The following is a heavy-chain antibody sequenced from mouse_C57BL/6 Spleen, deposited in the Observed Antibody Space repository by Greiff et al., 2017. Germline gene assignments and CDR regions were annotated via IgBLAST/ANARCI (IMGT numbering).Heavy chain of an antibody. D-gene: IGHD1-1*01. CDR1: GYTFTDYN. CDR2: INPNNGGT. J-gene: IGHJ4*01. Sequence: VQLQQSGPELVKPGASVKMSCKASGYTFTDYNMHWVKQSHGKSLEWIGYINPNNGGTSYNQKFKGKATLTVNKSSSTAYMELRSLTSEDSAVYYCARPPYYGSSYDAMDYWGQGTSVTVSS. CDR3: ARPPYYGSSYDAMDY. V-gene: IGHV1-22*01.